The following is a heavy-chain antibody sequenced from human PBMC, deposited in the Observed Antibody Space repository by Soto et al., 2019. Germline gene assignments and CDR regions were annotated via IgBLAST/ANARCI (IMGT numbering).Heavy chain of an antibody. CDR3: ARGLATLPVFALDI. CDR2: IYWSGDE. Sequence: GPALVNPTQTLTLTCSFSGFSLSTSGVGVGWIRQSPGKALEWLALIYWSGDEHYRPSLKSRLSIIKDTSKNHVVLIMTDMDPVDTATYYCARGLATLPVFALDIWGQGTMVTVSS. D-gene: IGHD6-6*01. J-gene: IGHJ3*02. CDR1: GFSLSTSGVG. V-gene: IGHV2-5*01.